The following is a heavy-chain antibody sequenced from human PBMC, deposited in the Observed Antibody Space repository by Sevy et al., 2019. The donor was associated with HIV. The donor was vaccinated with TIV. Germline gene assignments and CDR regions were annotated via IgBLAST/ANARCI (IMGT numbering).Heavy chain of an antibody. CDR3: TRPGITGTTRWFDP. D-gene: IGHD1-7*01. CDR2: IRSKANSYAT. J-gene: IGHJ5*02. V-gene: IGHV3-73*01. Sequence: GGSLRLSCAASGFTFSGSAMHWVRQASGKGLEWVGRIRSKANSYATAYAASVKGRFTISRDDSKNTAYLQMNSLKTEDTAGYYCTRPGITGTTRWFDPWGQGTLVTVSS. CDR1: GFTFSGSA.